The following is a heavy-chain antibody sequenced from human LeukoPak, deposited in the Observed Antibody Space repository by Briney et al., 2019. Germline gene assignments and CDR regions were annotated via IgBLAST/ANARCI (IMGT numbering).Heavy chain of an antibody. CDR1: GFTFSSPW. V-gene: IGHV3-74*01. CDR3: ARDYLGWFDP. CDR2: ISNVGSST. J-gene: IGHJ5*02. Sequence: GGSLRLSCAASGFTFSSPWMHWVRQAPGKGLVWVSRISNVGSSTNYADSVKGRFTISRDNAKNTLYLQMNSLRAEDTAVYYCARDYLGWFDPWGQGTLVTVS.